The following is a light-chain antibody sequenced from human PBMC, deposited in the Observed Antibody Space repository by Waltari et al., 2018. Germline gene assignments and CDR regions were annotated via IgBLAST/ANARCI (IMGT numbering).Light chain of an antibody. CDR1: QNINNY. V-gene: IGKV1-39*01. Sequence: DIQMTQSPSSLSASVGDSVTITCRASQNINNYLNWYQQKPGKAPTLLIYSASDLQNGVPSRFSASGFGTDFALTISSLQPEDFATYYCQQSYSSLTWTFGQGTTV. J-gene: IGKJ1*01. CDR3: QQSYSSLTWT. CDR2: SAS.